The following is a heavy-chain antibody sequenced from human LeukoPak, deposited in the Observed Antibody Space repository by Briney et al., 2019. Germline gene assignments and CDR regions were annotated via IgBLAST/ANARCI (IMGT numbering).Heavy chain of an antibody. CDR1: GYSFTSYW. CDR2: IYPADSHP. J-gene: IGHJ4*02. V-gene: IGHV5-51*01. D-gene: IGHD3-22*01. CDR3: TRGYYYFDY. Sequence: GESLKISCQGSGYSFTSYWIGWVRQMPGEGLEWMGIIYPADSHPRYSPSLQGQVSISVDKSISTAYLQWSSLKASDTAMYYCTRGYYYFDYWGQGTLVTVSS.